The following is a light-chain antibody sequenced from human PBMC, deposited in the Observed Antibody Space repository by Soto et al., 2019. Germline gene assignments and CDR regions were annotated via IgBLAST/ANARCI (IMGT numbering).Light chain of an antibody. Sequence: QSVLTQPASVSGSPGQSITISCTVTSSDVGGYNYVSWYQQHPGKAPKLMIYDVSNRPSGVSNRFSGSKSGNTASLTISGLQAEDEADYYCRSYTSSSPPLVFGTGTKLTVL. J-gene: IGLJ1*01. CDR2: DVS. V-gene: IGLV2-14*01. CDR1: SSDVGGYNY. CDR3: RSYTSSSPPLV.